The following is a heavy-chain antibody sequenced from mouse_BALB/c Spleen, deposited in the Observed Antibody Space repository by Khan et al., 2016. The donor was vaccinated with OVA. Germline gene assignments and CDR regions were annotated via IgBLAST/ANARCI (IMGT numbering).Heavy chain of an antibody. CDR1: GYSITSDYA. CDR2: IIYSGST. V-gene: IGHV3-2*02. CDR3: ARRAYYGNWYFDV. J-gene: IGHJ1*01. Sequence: EVKLLESGPGLVKPSQSLSLTCTVTGYSITSDYAWNWIRQFPGNKLEWMGYIIYSGSTSYNPSLKSRISITRDTSKNQFFLQLNSVTTEDTATYYCARRAYYGNWYFDVGGAGTTVTVSS. D-gene: IGHD2-1*01.